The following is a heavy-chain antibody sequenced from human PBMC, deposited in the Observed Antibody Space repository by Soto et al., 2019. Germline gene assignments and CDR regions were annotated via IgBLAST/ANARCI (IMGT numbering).Heavy chain of an antibody. CDR1: GFYFNNYG. J-gene: IGHJ4*02. D-gene: IGHD2-2*01. V-gene: IGHV3-21*01. Sequence: NPGGSLRLSCAVSGFYFNNYGINWVRRPPGKGLEWVSSVSKSDYTYYSDSVRGRFTISRDNAKNSVSLQMNSLRAEDTAVYYCAREDSIIIPAVSDFWGQGTLVTVSS. CDR2: VSKSDYT. CDR3: AREDSIIIPAVSDF.